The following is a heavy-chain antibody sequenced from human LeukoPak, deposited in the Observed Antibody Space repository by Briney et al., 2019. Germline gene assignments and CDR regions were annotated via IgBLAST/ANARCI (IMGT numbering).Heavy chain of an antibody. J-gene: IGHJ6*02. Sequence: GGSLRLSCAASGFTFSSYGMHWVRQAPGKGLEWVAVIWYDGSNKYYADSVKGRFTISRDNSKNTLYLQTNSLRAEDTAVYYCAREMKNYYDSSAPYGMDVWGQGTTVTVSS. V-gene: IGHV3-33*01. D-gene: IGHD3-22*01. CDR3: AREMKNYYDSSAPYGMDV. CDR1: GFTFSSYG. CDR2: IWYDGSNK.